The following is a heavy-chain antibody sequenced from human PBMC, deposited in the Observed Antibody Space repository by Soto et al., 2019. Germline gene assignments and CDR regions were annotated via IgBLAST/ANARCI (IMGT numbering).Heavy chain of an antibody. Sequence: GGSLRLSCAASGFTFSSYVMHWVRQAPGKGLEWVAVISYDGSNKYYADSVKGRFTISRDNSKNTLYLQMNSLRAEDTAVYYCAKDRYSGYPLQPFFDYWGQGTLVTV. V-gene: IGHV3-30*18. CDR3: AKDRYSGYPLQPFFDY. CDR1: GFTFSSYV. J-gene: IGHJ4*02. CDR2: ISYDGSNK. D-gene: IGHD5-12*01.